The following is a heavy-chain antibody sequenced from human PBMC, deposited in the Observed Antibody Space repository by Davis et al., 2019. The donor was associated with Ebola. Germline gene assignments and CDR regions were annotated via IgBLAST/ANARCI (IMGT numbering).Heavy chain of an antibody. CDR3: ARGRILIIPPGGSMDV. D-gene: IGHD2-2*01. J-gene: IGHJ6*02. CDR1: GGSINIRSYY. Sequence: SETLSLTCTVSGGSINIRSYYWGWIRQPPGKGLEWIGYLYYSGSTYYNPSLKSRVTISVDTSNNQFSLKLSSVTAADTAVYYCARGRILIIPPGGSMDVWGQGTTVTVSS. CDR2: LYYSGST. V-gene: IGHV4-31*03.